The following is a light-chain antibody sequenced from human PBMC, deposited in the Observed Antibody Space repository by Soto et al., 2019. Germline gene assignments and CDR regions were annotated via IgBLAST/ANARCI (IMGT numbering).Light chain of an antibody. CDR1: SSNIGAGYD. CDR3: QSYDTSLSGVV. Sequence: QSVLTQPPSVSGAPGQRVTISCTGSSSNIGAGYDVHWYQQLPGSAPKLLIYGNINRPSGVPDRFSGSKSGTSASLAMTGLQAEDEADYFCQSYDTSLSGVVFGGGTKLTVL. V-gene: IGLV1-40*01. CDR2: GNI. J-gene: IGLJ2*01.